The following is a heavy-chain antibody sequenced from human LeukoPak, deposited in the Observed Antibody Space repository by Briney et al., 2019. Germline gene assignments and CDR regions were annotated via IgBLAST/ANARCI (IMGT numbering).Heavy chain of an antibody. J-gene: IGHJ4*02. CDR3: ARSARLMKGVVEVTALDD. CDR2: IKTDGSIT. CDR1: GFSFSVYW. Sequence: PGGSLRLSCAASGFSFSVYWMHWVRQAPGKGPVWVSRIKTDGSITDYADFVKGRFTIARDNAKNSVYLEMNSLRADDTAVYYCARSARLMKGVVEVTALDDWGQGTLVTVSS. V-gene: IGHV3-74*01. D-gene: IGHD3-3*01.